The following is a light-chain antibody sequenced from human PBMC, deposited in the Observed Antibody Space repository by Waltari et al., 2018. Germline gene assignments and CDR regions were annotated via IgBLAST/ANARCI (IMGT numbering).Light chain of an antibody. CDR3: NSRDSSGHPFV. Sequence: SSGLTQAPAVSVALGPPTRISCRGDSLSTTDSSLYQGKTGQAPVLVMYGKNNRPSGIPDRFSGSYSGDTASLTITGARAEDEGAYYCNSRDSSGHPFVFGTGTKLTVL. CDR2: GKN. CDR1: SLSTTD. V-gene: IGLV3-19*01. J-gene: IGLJ1*01.